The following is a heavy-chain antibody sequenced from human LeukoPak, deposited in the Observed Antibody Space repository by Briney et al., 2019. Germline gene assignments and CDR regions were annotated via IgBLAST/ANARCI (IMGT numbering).Heavy chain of an antibody. V-gene: IGHV1-18*01. J-gene: IGHJ4*02. CDR1: DYTFSNYG. D-gene: IGHD5-12*01. Sequence: ASVKVSCTTSDYTFSNYGISWVRQAPGQGLEWMGWISAYNRDTKYAQNLQDRVTMTTDTSTSKAYMELMSLTSDDTAVYFCARGMGYTAFADFDYWGQGTLVTVS. CDR2: ISAYNRDT. CDR3: ARGMGYTAFADFDY.